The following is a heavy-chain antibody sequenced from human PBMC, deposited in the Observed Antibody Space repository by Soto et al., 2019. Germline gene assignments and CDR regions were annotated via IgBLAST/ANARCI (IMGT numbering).Heavy chain of an antibody. J-gene: IGHJ4*02. Sequence: PSETLSLTCTFSGFSISSYYWSWIRQPPGKGLEWIGYIYYSGSTNYNPSLKSRVTISVDTSKNQFSLKLSSVTAADTAVYYCARHPGYSSGWYGLRYYFDYWGQGTLVTVSS. CDR2: IYYSGST. CDR3: ARHPGYSSGWYGLRYYFDY. V-gene: IGHV4-59*01. D-gene: IGHD6-19*01. CDR1: GFSISSYY.